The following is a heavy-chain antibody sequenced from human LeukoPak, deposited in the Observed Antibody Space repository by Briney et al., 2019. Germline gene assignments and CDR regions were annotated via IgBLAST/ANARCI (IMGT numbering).Heavy chain of an antibody. CDR3: ARELWFGEADY. J-gene: IGHJ4*02. D-gene: IGHD3-10*01. CDR1: GFTFSDFS. V-gene: IGHV3-48*01. Sequence: GGSLRLSCVASGFTFSDFSLNWVRQAPGKGLEWVSYISSSSSTIYYADSVKGRFTISRDNAKNSLYLQMNSLRAEDTAVYYCARELWFGEADYWGQGTLVTVSS. CDR2: ISSSSSTI.